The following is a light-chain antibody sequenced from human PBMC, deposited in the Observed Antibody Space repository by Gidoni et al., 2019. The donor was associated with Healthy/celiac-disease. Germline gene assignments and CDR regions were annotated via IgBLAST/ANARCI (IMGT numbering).Light chain of an antibody. CDR2: EGS. V-gene: IGLV2-23*01. J-gene: IGLJ1*01. CDR3: CSYAGSSTYV. CDR1: SSDVGSYNL. Sequence: QSALTQPAPVSGSPGQSSTISCTGTSSDVGSYNLVSWYQQHPGKAPKLMIYEGSKRPSGGSNRFSGSKSGNTASLTISGLQAEDEADYYCCSYAGSSTYVFGTGTKVTVL.